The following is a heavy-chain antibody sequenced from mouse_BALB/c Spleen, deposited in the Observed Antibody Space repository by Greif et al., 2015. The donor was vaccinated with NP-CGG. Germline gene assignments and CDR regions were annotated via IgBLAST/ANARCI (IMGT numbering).Heavy chain of an antibody. V-gene: IGHV1-7*01. Sequence: QVQLQQSGAELAKPGASVMMSCKASGYTFTSYWMHWVKQRPGQGLEWIGYINPSTGYTEYDQKFKDKATLTADKSSSTAYMQLSSLTSEDSAVYYCASYYGSSYFDYWGQGTTLTVSS. CDR2: INPSTGYT. J-gene: IGHJ2*01. CDR3: ASYYGSSYFDY. D-gene: IGHD1-1*01. CDR1: GYTFTSYW.